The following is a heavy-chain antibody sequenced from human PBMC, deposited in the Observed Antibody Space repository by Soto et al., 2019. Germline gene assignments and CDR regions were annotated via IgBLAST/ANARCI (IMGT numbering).Heavy chain of an antibody. CDR3: ARGTRDCSTSSCHSPQGYFRHDMDV. J-gene: IGHJ6*02. Sequence: GGSLRLSCAASGFRFSGYGMHWVRQAPGKGLEWLAAISDDGSNKYYGDSVKGRFTISRDNSKNTLYLQINSLRPEDSAEYYCARGTRDCSTSSCHSPQGYFRHDMDVWGPGTTVTVSS. CDR2: ISDDGSNK. V-gene: IGHV3-30*03. D-gene: IGHD2-2*01. CDR1: GFRFSGYG.